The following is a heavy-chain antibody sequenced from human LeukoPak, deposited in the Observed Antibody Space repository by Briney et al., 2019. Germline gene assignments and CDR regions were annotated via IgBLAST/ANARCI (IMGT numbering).Heavy chain of an antibody. D-gene: IGHD4-17*01. CDR2: VSYSGSK. CDR3: ARFQPYGDDNWFDP. CDR1: GGSISSSSYC. Sequence: PLEGLSLSRTVPGGSISSSSYCWGWISQPPGKGLEWIGSVSYSGSKYYNTSLKSRATISVDTSKNQCSLKLSSVTAADTAVYYGARFQPYGDDNWFDPWGQGTLVTGSS. J-gene: IGHJ5*02. V-gene: IGHV4-39*01.